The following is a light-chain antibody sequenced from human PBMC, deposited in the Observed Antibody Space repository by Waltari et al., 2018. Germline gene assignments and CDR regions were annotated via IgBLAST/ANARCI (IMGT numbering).Light chain of an antibody. Sequence: DIQMAQSPSSLSASVGDTVTITCRASQSITTALNWYQQRPGQAPRLLIYAASSLPGGVPSRFRGSGSRSDFTLTINGLQPEDFATYYCQHSYSTLSFVFGPGTRVDVK. CDR2: AAS. V-gene: IGKV1-39*01. CDR1: QSITTA. CDR3: QHSYSTLSFV. J-gene: IGKJ3*01.